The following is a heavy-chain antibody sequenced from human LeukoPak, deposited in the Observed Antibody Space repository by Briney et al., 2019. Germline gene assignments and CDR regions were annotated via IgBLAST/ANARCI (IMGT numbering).Heavy chain of an antibody. CDR3: ARDLGHSSGYYNNWFDP. J-gene: IGHJ5*02. D-gene: IGHD6-19*01. CDR2: ISSSSAYI. V-gene: IGHV3-21*01. Sequence: PGGSLRLSCAASGFTFSSYSMNWVRQAPGKGLEWVSSISSSSAYIYYADSMKGRFTISRDNAKNSLFLQMNSLRAEDTAVYYCARDLGHSSGYYNNWFDPWGQGTLVTVSS. CDR1: GFTFSSYS.